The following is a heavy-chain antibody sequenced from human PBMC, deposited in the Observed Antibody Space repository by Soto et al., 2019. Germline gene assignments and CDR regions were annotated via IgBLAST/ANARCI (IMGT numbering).Heavy chain of an antibody. D-gene: IGHD3-22*01. J-gene: IGHJ4*02. CDR1: GGSISSSSYY. CDR3: ARLAYDSSGYLLLDY. CDR2: IYYSGST. V-gene: IGHV4-39*01. Sequence: PSETLSLTCTVSGGSISSSSYYWGWIRQPPGKGLEWIGSIYYSGSTYYNPSLKSRVTISVDTSKNQFSLKLSSVTAADTAVYYCARLAYDSSGYLLLDYWGQGTLVTVSS.